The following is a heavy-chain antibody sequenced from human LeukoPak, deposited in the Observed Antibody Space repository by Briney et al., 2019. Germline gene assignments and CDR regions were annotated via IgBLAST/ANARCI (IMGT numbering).Heavy chain of an antibody. CDR3: ARDSYSGYGFDY. V-gene: IGHV3-21*01. Sequence: GGSLRLSCAASGFTFSNYVMDWVRQAPGKGLEWVSSISSRSNYIYYADSVKGRFTISRDNAKNSLYLQMNNLRAEDTAVYYCARDSYSGYGFDYWGQGTLVTVSS. J-gene: IGHJ4*02. D-gene: IGHD5-12*01. CDR2: ISSRSNYI. CDR1: GFTFSNYV.